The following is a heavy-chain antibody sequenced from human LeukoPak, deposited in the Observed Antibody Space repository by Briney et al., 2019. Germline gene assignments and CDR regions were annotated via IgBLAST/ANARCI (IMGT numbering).Heavy chain of an antibody. CDR2: IHPSGGST. CDR3: ARVRFSSGWYIAFDM. D-gene: IGHD6-19*01. V-gene: IGHV1-46*01. J-gene: IGHJ3*02. Sequence: ASVKVSCKASGDTFSSNYVQWVRQAPGQGLEWMGIIHPSGGSTTYAQKFQGRVTMTRDTSTRTVYMELSSLRSEDTAMYYCARVRFSSGWYIAFDMWGQGTMVTVPS. CDR1: GDTFSSNY.